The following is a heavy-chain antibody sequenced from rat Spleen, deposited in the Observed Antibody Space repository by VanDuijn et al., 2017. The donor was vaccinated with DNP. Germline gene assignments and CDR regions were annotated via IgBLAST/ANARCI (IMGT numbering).Heavy chain of an antibody. CDR3: TTEGFNTPFAY. V-gene: IGHV5-31*01. D-gene: IGHD4-1*01. Sequence: EVQLVESGGGLVQPGRSLKLSCVASGFTFNNYWMSWIRQAPGKGLEWVSSINTDGDTTYYPDSVKGRFTISRDNAKSTLYLQMDSLRSEDTATYYCTTEGFNTPFAYWGQGTLVTVSS. J-gene: IGHJ3*01. CDR1: GFTFNNYW. CDR2: INTDGDTT.